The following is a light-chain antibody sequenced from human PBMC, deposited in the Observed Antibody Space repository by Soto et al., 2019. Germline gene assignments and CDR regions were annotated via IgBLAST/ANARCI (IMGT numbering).Light chain of an antibody. J-gene: IGLJ1*01. CDR3: LLYYGGADV. V-gene: IGLV2-14*01. Sequence: QSVLPQPASVSGSPGQSITISCTGTSSDVGGYNYVSWYQQHPGKAPKLMIYAVTDRPSGVSSRFSGSKSGNTASLTISGLQAEDEAEYYCLLYYGGADVFGTWTKVTVL. CDR1: SSDVGGYNY. CDR2: AVT.